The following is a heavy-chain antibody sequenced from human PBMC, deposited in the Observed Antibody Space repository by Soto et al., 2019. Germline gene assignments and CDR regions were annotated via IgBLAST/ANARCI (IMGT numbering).Heavy chain of an antibody. V-gene: IGHV1-46*01. D-gene: IGHD1-1*01. CDR2: INASGGNT. CDR3: ARGGTGMGLYYMDV. CDR1: GYTFTSYY. J-gene: IGHJ6*03. Sequence: ASVKVSCKASGYTFTSYYMHWVRQAPGQGLEWMGRINASGGNTNYAQKFQGRVTITRDTSASTVYMELSSLRSEDTAVYYCARGGTGMGLYYMDVWGKGTTVTVSS.